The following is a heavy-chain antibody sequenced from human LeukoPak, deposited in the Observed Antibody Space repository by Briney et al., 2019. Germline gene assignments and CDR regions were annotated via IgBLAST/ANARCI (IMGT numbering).Heavy chain of an antibody. J-gene: IGHJ5*02. CDR3: ARDFLSDSIAAAATGWFDP. D-gene: IGHD6-13*01. Sequence: PGGSLRLSCAASGFTFSSYSMNWVRQAPGKGLEWVSSISSSSSYIYYADSVKGRFTISRDNAKNSLYLQMDSLRAEDTAVYYCARDFLSDSIAAAATGWFDPWGQGTLVTVSS. V-gene: IGHV3-21*01. CDR1: GFTFSSYS. CDR2: ISSSSSYI.